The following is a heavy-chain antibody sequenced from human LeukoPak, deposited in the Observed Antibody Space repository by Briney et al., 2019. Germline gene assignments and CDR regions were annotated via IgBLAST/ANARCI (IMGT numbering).Heavy chain of an antibody. V-gene: IGHV4-4*07. Sequence: SETLSLTCSVSGGSISDYYWNWIRQLAGKGLEWIGRLYTSGNTDYNPSLKSRVTSSRDTSKNQFSLRLNSVTAADTAVYYCARTWEDAFDIWGQGTLVTVSS. D-gene: IGHD1-26*01. CDR3: ARTWEDAFDI. CDR2: LYTSGNT. J-gene: IGHJ3*02. CDR1: GGSISDYY.